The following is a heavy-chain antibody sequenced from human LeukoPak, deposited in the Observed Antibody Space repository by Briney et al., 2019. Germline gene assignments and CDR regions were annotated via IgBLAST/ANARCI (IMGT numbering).Heavy chain of an antibody. CDR1: GFRFSDHY. J-gene: IGHJ4*02. CDR3: ARELAAGPSDH. Sequence: PGGSLRLSCAGSGFRFSDHYMDWFRQPPGKGLQWVGRSRNKANSYVAEYAAPVKGRFTISRDDSKNSVFLQMDSLKTEDTAVYYCARELAAGPSDHWGQGTLVTVSS. D-gene: IGHD6-13*01. CDR2: SRNKANSYVA. V-gene: IGHV3-72*01.